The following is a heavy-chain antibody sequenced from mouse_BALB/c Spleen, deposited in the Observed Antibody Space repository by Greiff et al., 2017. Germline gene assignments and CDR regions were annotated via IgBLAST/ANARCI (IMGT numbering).Heavy chain of an antibody. CDR2: IYPGSGST. Sequence: LQQPGSELVRPGASVKLSCKASGYTFTSYWMHWVKQRHGQGLEWIGNIYPGSGSTNYDEKFKSKGTLTVDTSSSTAYMHLSSLTSEDSAVYYCTFYGNWFAYGGKGTLVTVSA. J-gene: IGHJ3*01. V-gene: IGHV1S22*01. D-gene: IGHD2-1*01. CDR1: GYTFTSYW. CDR3: TFYGNWFAY.